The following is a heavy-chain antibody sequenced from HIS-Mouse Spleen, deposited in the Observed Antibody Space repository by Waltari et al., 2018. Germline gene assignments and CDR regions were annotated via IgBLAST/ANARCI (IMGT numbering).Heavy chain of an antibody. CDR2: INHSGST. D-gene: IGHD6-13*01. J-gene: IGHJ5*02. V-gene: IGHV4-34*01. CDR3: ARGIAAAVVGNWFDP. Sequence: QVQLQQWGAGLLKPSETLSLTCAVYGGSFSGYYWSWIRKPPGKGLEWIGEINHSGSTNYNPSLKSRVTISVDTSKNQFSLKLSSVTAADTAVYYCARGIAAAVVGNWFDPWGQGTLVTVSS. CDR1: GGSFSGYY.